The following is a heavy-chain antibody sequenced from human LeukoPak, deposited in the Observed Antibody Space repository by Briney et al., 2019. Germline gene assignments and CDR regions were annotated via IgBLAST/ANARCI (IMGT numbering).Heavy chain of an antibody. Sequence: GESLKISCKGSGYSFTSYWIGWVRQMPGKGLEWMGTIYPGDSDTRYSPSFQGQVTISADKSISTAYLQWSSLKASDTAMYYCARRNDYDSSGYLLGDAFDIWGQGTMVTVSS. D-gene: IGHD3-22*01. V-gene: IGHV5-51*01. J-gene: IGHJ3*02. CDR2: IYPGDSDT. CDR1: GYSFTSYW. CDR3: ARRNDYDSSGYLLGDAFDI.